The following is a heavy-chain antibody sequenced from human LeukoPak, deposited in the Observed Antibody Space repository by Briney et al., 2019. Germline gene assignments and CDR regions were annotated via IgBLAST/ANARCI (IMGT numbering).Heavy chain of an antibody. CDR2: IYYSGST. J-gene: IGHJ6*03. CDR1: GGSISSYY. CDR3: ARAVMRYYYYMDV. Sequence: SQTLSLTCTVSGGSISSYYWSWIRQPPGKGLEWIGYIYYSGSTNYNPSLKSRVTISVDTSKNQFSLKLSSVTAADTAVYYCARAVMRYYYYMDVWGKGTTVTVSS. D-gene: IGHD3-16*01. V-gene: IGHV4-59*01.